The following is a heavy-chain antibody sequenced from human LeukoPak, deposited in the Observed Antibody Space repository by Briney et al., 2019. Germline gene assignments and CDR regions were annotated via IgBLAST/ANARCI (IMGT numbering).Heavy chain of an antibody. J-gene: IGHJ4*02. D-gene: IGHD3-10*01. CDR2: ISSSSSYI. V-gene: IGHV3-21*01. CDR3: ASAMVRGVNPDDY. Sequence: GGSLRLSCAASGFTFSSYSMNWVRQAPGKGLGWVSSISSSSSYIYYADSVKGRFTISRDNAKNSLYLQMNSLRAEDTAVYYCASAMVRGVNPDDYWGQGTLVTVSS. CDR1: GFTFSSYS.